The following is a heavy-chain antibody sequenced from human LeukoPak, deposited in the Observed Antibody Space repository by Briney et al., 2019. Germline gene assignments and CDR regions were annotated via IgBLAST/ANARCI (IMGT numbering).Heavy chain of an antibody. D-gene: IGHD3-9*01. CDR3: ARVFDWGLFDP. CDR2: IYYSGST. CDR1: GGSISSGGYY. J-gene: IGHJ5*02. V-gene: IGHV4-31*03. Sequence: SETLPLTCTVSGGSISSGGYYWSWIRQHPGKGLEWIGYIYYSGSTYYNPSLKSRVTISVDTSKNQFSLKLSSVTAADTAVYYCARVFDWGLFDPWGQGTLVTVSS.